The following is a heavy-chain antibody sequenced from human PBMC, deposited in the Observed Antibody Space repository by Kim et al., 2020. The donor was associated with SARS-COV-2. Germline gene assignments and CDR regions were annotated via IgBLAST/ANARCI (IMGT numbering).Heavy chain of an antibody. D-gene: IGHD3-10*01. Sequence: GGSLRLSCAASGFTFSTYTLSWVRQAPGKGLEWVSEISGSGYDILYADSVRGRFTISRDNSKNSLYLQMNSLRAEDTAIYYCAKPDGSGSNPNYCGQGTLVSVSP. V-gene: IGHV3-23*01. CDR3: AKPDGSGSNPNY. CDR2: ISGSGYDI. CDR1: GFTFSTYT. J-gene: IGHJ4*01.